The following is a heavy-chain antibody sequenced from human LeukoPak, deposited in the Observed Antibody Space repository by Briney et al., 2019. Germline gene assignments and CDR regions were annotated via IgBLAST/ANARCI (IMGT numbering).Heavy chain of an antibody. V-gene: IGHV4-30-4*08. CDR2: IYYSGST. D-gene: IGHD4-17*01. CDR1: GGSISSGDYY. Sequence: PSETLSLTCTVSGGSISSGDYYWGWIRQPPGKGLEWIGYIYYSGSTYYNPSLKSRVTISVDTSKNQFSLKLSSVTAADTAVYYCARDRPVTTHAFDIWGQGTMVTVSS. J-gene: IGHJ3*02. CDR3: ARDRPVTTHAFDI.